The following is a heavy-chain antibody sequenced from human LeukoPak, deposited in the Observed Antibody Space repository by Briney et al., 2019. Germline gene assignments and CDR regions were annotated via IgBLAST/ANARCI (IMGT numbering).Heavy chain of an antibody. J-gene: IGHJ4*02. CDR1: GGSFSGYY. V-gene: IGHV4-34*01. Sequence: SETLSLTCAVYGGSFSGYYWSWIRQPPGKGLEWIGEINHSGSTNYNPSLKSRVTISVGTSKNQFSLKLSSVTAADTAVYYCARRSSGWYLGKYYFDYWGQGTLVTVSS. D-gene: IGHD6-19*01. CDR2: INHSGST. CDR3: ARRSSGWYLGKYYFDY.